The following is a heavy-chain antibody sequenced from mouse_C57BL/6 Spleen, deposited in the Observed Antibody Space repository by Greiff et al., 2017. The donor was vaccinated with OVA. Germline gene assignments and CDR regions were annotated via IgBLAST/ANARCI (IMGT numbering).Heavy chain of an antibody. V-gene: IGHV3-6*01. CDR2: ISYDGSN. CDR3: AREDGVYAMDY. D-gene: IGHD2-3*01. CDR1: GYSITSGYY. J-gene: IGHJ4*01. Sequence: EVKLQESGPGLVKPSQSLSLTCSVTGYSITSGYYWNWIRQFPGNKLEWMGYISYDGSNNYNPSLKNRISITRDTSKNQFFLKLNSVTTEDTATYYCAREDGVYAMDYWGQGTSVTVSS.